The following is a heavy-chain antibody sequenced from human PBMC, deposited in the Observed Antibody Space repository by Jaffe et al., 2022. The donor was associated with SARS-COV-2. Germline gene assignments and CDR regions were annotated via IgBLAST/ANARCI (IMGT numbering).Heavy chain of an antibody. CDR2: ISYDGSNK. D-gene: IGHD6-13*01. CDR3: AKDGSSSPGPLD. Sequence: QVQLVESGGGVVQPGRSLRLSCAASGFTFSSYGMHWVRQAPGKGLEWVAVISYDGSNKYYADSVKGRFTISRDNSKNTLYLQMNSLRAEDTAVYYCAKDGSSSPGPLDWGQGTLVTVSS. J-gene: IGHJ4*02. CDR1: GFTFSSYG. V-gene: IGHV3-30*18.